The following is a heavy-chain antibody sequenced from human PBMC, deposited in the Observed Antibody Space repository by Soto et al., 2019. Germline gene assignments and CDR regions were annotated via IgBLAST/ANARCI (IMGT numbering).Heavy chain of an antibody. CDR1: AFTFNTYS. Sequence: EVQLVESGGGLVKPGGSLRLSCTASAFTFNTYSMTWIRQARGKGLEWVSSISSSSSYIHYTDSVKERFTVARDNANNSPYLQMMSLRGEDTAVYYCARGAAAVPGTFDSWGQGTLVTVSS. V-gene: IGHV3-21*06. CDR2: ISSSSSYI. J-gene: IGHJ4*02. D-gene: IGHD6-19*01. CDR3: ARGAAAVPGTFDS.